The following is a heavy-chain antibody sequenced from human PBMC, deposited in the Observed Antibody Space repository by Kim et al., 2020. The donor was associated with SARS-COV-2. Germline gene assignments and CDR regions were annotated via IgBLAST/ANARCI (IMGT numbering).Heavy chain of an antibody. CDR1: GGSISSGGYY. Sequence: SETLSLTCTVSGGSISSGGYYWSWIRQHPGKGLEWIGYIYYSGSTYYNPSLKSRVTISVDTSKNQFSLKLSSVTAADTAVYYCARAEYYYDSSGYSRHFDLWGRGTLVTVSS. CDR3: ARAEYYYDSSGYSRHFDL. J-gene: IGHJ2*01. D-gene: IGHD3-22*01. CDR2: IYYSGST. V-gene: IGHV4-31*03.